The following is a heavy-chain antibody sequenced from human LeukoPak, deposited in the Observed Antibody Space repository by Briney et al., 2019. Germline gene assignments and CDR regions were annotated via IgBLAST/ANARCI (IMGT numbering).Heavy chain of an antibody. CDR3: TRGTTQLWLYYGMDV. V-gene: IGHV3-49*04. CDR2: IRSKAYGGTT. CDR1: GFTFGDHA. Sequence: PGRSLRLSCTASGFTFGDHAMSWVRQAPGKGLEWVGFIRSKAYGGTTEYAASVKGRFTIARDDSKSTAYLQMNSLRTEDTAMYFCTRGTTQLWLYYGMDVWGQGTTVSVSS. D-gene: IGHD5-18*01. J-gene: IGHJ6*02.